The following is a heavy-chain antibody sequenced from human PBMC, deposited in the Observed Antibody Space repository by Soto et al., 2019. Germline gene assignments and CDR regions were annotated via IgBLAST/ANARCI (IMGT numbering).Heavy chain of an antibody. CDR3: ARASYYYGSGGEADY. V-gene: IGHV4-31*03. CDR2: IYYSGST. Sequence: QVQLQESGPGLVKPSQTLSLTCTVSGGSISSGFYYWSWIRQHPGKGLEWIGYIYYSGSTYYNPSLKSRVTIXQDXSXNQFSLKLSSVTAADTAVYYCARASYYYGSGGEADYWGQGTLVTVSS. J-gene: IGHJ4*02. CDR1: GGSISSGFYY. D-gene: IGHD3-10*01.